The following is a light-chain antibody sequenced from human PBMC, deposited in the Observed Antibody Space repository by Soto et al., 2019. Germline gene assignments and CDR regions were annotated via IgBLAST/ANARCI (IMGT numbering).Light chain of an antibody. J-gene: IGKJ3*01. CDR2: AAT. Sequence: DIQMTQSPSSLSASVGDRVTNTCRASQAIRIYVAWYRQKPGKVPERLIYAATTLQSGVPSRFSGSGSGTEFTLTISSLQPEDVATYYCQKYNSALLTFGPGTKVDIK. CDR3: QKYNSALLT. CDR1: QAIRIY. V-gene: IGKV1-27*01.